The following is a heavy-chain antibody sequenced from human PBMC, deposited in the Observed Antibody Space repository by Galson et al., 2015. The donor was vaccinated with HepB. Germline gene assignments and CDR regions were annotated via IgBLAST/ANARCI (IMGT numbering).Heavy chain of an antibody. CDR1: GYTLTELS. CDR3: ATDGGDYSKYGGLDY. CDR2: FDPEDDKT. Sequence: SVKVSCKVSGYTLTELSIHWVRQAPGKGLEWMGGFDPEDDKTIYAQKFQGRVTMTEDTSTDTAYMELSSLRSEDTAVYYCATDGGDYSKYGGLDYWGQGTLVTVSS. V-gene: IGHV1-24*01. D-gene: IGHD4-11*01. J-gene: IGHJ4*02.